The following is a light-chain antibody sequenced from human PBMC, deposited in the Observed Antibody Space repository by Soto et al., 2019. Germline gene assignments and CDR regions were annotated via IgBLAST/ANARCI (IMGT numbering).Light chain of an antibody. J-gene: IGKJ4*01. CDR1: QSVSSSY. Sequence: EIVLTQSPGTLSLSPGERATLSCRASQSVSSSYLAWYQQKPGQAPRLLIYGASSRATCIPDRFSGGGSGTDFTLTISRLEPEDFAVYYCLHYVTSTLTFGGGTNVDIK. CDR3: LHYVTSTLT. V-gene: IGKV3-20*01. CDR2: GAS.